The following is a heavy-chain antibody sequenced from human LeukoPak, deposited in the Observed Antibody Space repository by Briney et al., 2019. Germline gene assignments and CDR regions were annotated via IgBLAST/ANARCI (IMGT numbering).Heavy chain of an antibody. CDR1: DYSISSGYY. V-gene: IGHV4-38-2*01. Sequence: SETLSLTCAVSDYSISSGYYWGWIRQPTGKGLEWIGSIYHSGSTFYNPSLKSRVTMSVDTSKNQFSLKLSSVTAADTAVHYCARLVIGAYFDYWGQGTLVTVSS. J-gene: IGHJ4*02. CDR3: ARLVIGAYFDY. D-gene: IGHD2-8*02. CDR2: IYHSGST.